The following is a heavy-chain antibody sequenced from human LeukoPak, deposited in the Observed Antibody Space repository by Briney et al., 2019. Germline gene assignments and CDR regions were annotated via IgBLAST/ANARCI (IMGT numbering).Heavy chain of an antibody. Sequence: PGGSLRLSCAASGFTFDDYAMHWVRQAPGKGLEWVSGISWNSGSIGYADSVKGRLTISRDNANNSLYLQMNSLRAEDTALHYCAKTGAPVYYYYYMDVWGKGTTVTVSS. CDR1: GFTFDDYA. J-gene: IGHJ6*03. CDR2: ISWNSGSI. V-gene: IGHV3-9*01. CDR3: AKTGAPVYYYYYMDV.